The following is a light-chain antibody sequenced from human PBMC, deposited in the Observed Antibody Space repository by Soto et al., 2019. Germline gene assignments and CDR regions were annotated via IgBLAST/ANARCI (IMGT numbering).Light chain of an antibody. CDR2: EVS. J-gene: IGLJ1*01. CDR3: CSFAGSFYV. Sequence: QSVLTQPRSVSGSPGQSVAISCTGTSRDVDAYDFVSWYQHHPGKAPKLIISEVSKRPSGVSHRFSGSKSGNTASLTISGLQAEDEDDYFCCSFAGSFYVFGTGTKLTVL. CDR1: SRDVDAYDF. V-gene: IGLV2-11*01.